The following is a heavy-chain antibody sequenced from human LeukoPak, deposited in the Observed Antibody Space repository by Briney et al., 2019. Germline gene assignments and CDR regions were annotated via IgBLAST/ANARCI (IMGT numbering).Heavy chain of an antibody. CDR1: GYTFTSYY. CDR2: INPAGGST. Sequence: ASVKVSCTASGYTFTSYYIHWVRQAPGQGLGWMGIINPAGGSTTYAQKFQGSRLTLTRDTSTSTVYMELSSLRSEDTAVYYCARGRGVHDSHTYDYFDYWGQGSLVTVSS. CDR3: ARGRGVHDSHTYDYFDY. V-gene: IGHV1-46*01. J-gene: IGHJ4*02. D-gene: IGHD3-22*01.